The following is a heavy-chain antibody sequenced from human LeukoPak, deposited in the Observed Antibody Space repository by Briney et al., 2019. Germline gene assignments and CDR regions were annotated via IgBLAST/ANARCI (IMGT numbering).Heavy chain of an antibody. Sequence: PGGSLRLSCAASRFTFSSYAMSWVRQAPGKGLEWVSAISGSSGSTYYADSVKGRFTISRDNSKNTLYLQMNSLRAEDTAVYYCAKDGYCSGGSCYSENWFDPWGQGTLVTVSS. J-gene: IGHJ5*02. D-gene: IGHD2-15*01. CDR3: AKDGYCSGGSCYSENWFDP. CDR2: ISGSSGST. CDR1: RFTFSSYA. V-gene: IGHV3-23*01.